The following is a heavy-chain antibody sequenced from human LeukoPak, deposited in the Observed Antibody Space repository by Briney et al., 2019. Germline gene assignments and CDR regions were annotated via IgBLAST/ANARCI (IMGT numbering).Heavy chain of an antibody. D-gene: IGHD6-19*01. CDR3: GLADYYYYGMDV. CDR1: GGSISSSSYY. Sequence: SETLSLTCTVSGGSISSSSYYWGWIRQPPGKGLEWIGSIYYSGSTYYNPSLKSRVTISVDTSKNQFSLKLSSVTAADTAVYYCGLADYYYYGMDVWGQGTTVTVSS. V-gene: IGHV4-39*07. J-gene: IGHJ6*02. CDR2: IYYSGST.